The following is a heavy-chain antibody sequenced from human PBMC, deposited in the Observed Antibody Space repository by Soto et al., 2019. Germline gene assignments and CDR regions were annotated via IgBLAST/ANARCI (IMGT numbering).Heavy chain of an antibody. D-gene: IGHD2-15*01. CDR1: GGTFSSYA. Sequence: SVKVSCKASGGTFSSYAISWVRQAPGQGLEWMGGIIPIFGTANYAQKFQGRVTITADESTSTAYLELSSLRSEDMAVYYCAINLNIVVVVAAFFVYGMDVWGQGTTVTVSS. V-gene: IGHV1-69*13. CDR2: IIPIFGTA. J-gene: IGHJ6*02. CDR3: AINLNIVVVVAAFFVYGMDV.